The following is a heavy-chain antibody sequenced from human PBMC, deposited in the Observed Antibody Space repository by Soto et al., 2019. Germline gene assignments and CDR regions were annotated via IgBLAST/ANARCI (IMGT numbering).Heavy chain of an antibody. CDR3: VGEALGTGWFDP. CDR1: GGTFNNYA. CDR2: IVPGSGAP. V-gene: IGHV1-69*12. D-gene: IGHD7-27*01. J-gene: IGHJ5*02. Sequence: QVQLVQSGAEVKQPGSSVKVSCKASGGTFNNYAFSWVRQAPGQGLEWVGGIVPGSGAPNYAQKFKGRVTLXAXXSTGPAYMELSSLRLEDTAVYYCVGEALGTGWFDPWGQGSLVTVSS.